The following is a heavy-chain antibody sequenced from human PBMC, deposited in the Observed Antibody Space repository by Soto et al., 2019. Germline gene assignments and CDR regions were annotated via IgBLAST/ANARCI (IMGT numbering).Heavy chain of an antibody. Sequence: QVQLVESGGGLVTPGGSLRLSCASSGFTFSDYYMSWIRQAPWKGLEWLSYISPGSRYPAYADSVKGRFTTSRDNARRSLSLQINSLTVDDTPIYYCVRGGGGGLFDPWGQGSMVTVSS. CDR2: ISPGSRYP. CDR1: GFTFSDYY. J-gene: IGHJ5*02. CDR3: VRGGGGGLFDP. V-gene: IGHV3-11*05. D-gene: IGHD2-15*01.